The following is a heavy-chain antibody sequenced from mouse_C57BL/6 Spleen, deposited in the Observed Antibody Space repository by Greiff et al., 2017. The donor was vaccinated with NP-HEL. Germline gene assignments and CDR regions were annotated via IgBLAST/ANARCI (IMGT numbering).Heavy chain of an antibody. D-gene: IGHD2-4*01. Sequence: QVQLQQPGAELVKPGASVKMSCKASGYTFTSYWITWVKQRPGQGLEWIGDIYPGSGSTNYNEKFKSKATLTVDTSSITAYMQLSSLTSEDSAVYYCAREGIYYDYDGGGFDYWGQGTTLTVSS. CDR3: AREGIYYDYDGGGFDY. CDR2: IYPGSGST. CDR1: GYTFTSYW. J-gene: IGHJ2*01. V-gene: IGHV1-55*01.